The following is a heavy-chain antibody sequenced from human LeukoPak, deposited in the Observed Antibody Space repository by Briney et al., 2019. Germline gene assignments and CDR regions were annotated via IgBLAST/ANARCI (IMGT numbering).Heavy chain of an antibody. J-gene: IGHJ4*01. D-gene: IGHD5-24*01. V-gene: IGHV4-59*01. CDR3: ARGGRGGYNYLY. CDR1: GDSMNTYY. CDR2: IYYIGST. Sequence: PSETLSLTCNVSGDSMNTYYWSWIRQPPGKALEWIGYIYYIGSTNYNPSLRGRVTISIDTSKNQFSLKVSSVTAADTAVYYCARGGRGGYNYLYWGHGTLVTVSS.